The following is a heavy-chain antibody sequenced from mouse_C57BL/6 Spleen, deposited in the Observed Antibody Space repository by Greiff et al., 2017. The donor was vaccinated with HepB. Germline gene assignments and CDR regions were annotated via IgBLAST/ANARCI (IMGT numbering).Heavy chain of an antibody. CDR1: GYTFTSYT. CDR3: ATYGSSYRAFDY. V-gene: IGHV1-4*01. Sequence: QVQLQESGAELARPGASVKMSCKASGYTFTSYTMHWVKQRPGQGLEWIGYINPSSGYTKYNQKFKDKATLTADKSSSTAYMQLSSLTSEDSAVYYCATYGSSYRAFDYWGQGTTLTVSS. CDR2: INPSSGYT. D-gene: IGHD1-1*01. J-gene: IGHJ2*01.